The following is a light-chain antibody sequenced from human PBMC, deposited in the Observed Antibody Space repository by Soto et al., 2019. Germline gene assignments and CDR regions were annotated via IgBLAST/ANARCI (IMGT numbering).Light chain of an antibody. CDR2: GAS. V-gene: IGKV3-15*01. CDR1: QSVSSN. J-gene: IGKJ1*01. CDR3: LHYYEWPRWT. Sequence: EIVLTQSPATLSVSTGERATLSCRASQSVSSNLAWYQQKPGQAPRLLIYGASTRATGIPARFSGSGSGTEFTLTISSLQSEDFAVYYCLHYYEWPRWTFGQGTKVDI.